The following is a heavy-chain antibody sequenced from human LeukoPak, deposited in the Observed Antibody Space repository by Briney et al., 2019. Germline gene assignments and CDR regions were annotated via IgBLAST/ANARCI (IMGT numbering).Heavy chain of an antibody. CDR1: GFTFSSYG. CDR3: AKPFMVRGDFDY. V-gene: IGHV3-23*01. D-gene: IGHD3-10*01. J-gene: IGHJ4*02. CDR2: ISGSGGST. Sequence: GGSLRLSCAASGFTFSSYGMHWVRQAPGKGLEWVSAISGSGGSTYYADSVKGRFTISRDNSKNTLYLQMNSLRAEDTAVYYCAKPFMVRGDFDYWGQGTLVTVSS.